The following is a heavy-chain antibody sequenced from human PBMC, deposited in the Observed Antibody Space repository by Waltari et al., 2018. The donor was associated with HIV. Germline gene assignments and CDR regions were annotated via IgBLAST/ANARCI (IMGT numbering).Heavy chain of an antibody. D-gene: IGHD1-26*01. V-gene: IGHV3-33*01. CDR3: ARDNNEGATYFDY. CDR1: GFTFSGYG. Sequence: QVQLVESGGGVVQPGRSLRLSCAASGFTFSGYGMHWVRQAPGKGLEWVAVIWYDGSNKYYADSVKGRFTISRDNSKNTLYLQMNSLRAEDTAVYYCARDNNEGATYFDYWGQGTLVTVSS. J-gene: IGHJ4*02. CDR2: IWYDGSNK.